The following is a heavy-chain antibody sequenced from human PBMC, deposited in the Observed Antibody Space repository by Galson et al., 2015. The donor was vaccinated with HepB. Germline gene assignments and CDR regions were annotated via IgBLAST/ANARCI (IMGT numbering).Heavy chain of an antibody. Sequence: ETLSLTCAVYGGSFSGYYWSWIRQPPGKGLEWIGEINHSGSTNYNPSLKSRVTISVDTSKNQFSLKLSSVTAADTAVYYCAMARGGDYGQPVDYWGQGTLVTVSS. CDR1: GGSFSGYY. J-gene: IGHJ4*02. CDR3: AMARGGDYGQPVDY. CDR2: INHSGST. V-gene: IGHV4-34*01. D-gene: IGHD4-17*01.